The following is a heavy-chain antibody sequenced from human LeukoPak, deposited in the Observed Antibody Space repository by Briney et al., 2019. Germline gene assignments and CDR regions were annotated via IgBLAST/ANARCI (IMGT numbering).Heavy chain of an antibody. CDR3: AGYDILTGSPSY. Sequence: PSETLSLTCTVSGGSISSYYWSWIRQPPGKGLEWIGYIYYSGSTNYNPSLKSRVTISVDTSKNQFSLKLSSVTAADTAVYYCAGYDILTGSPSYWGQGTLVAVSS. J-gene: IGHJ4*02. V-gene: IGHV4-59*01. CDR1: GGSISSYY. D-gene: IGHD3-9*01. CDR2: IYYSGST.